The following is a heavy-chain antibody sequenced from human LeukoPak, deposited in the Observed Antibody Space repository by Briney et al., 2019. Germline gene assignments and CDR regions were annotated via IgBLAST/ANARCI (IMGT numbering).Heavy chain of an antibody. Sequence: SETLSHTCTVSGGSTSSGSYYWSWIRQPAGKGLEWTGRIYTSGSTNYNPSLKSRVTISVDTSKNQFSLKLSSVTAADTAVYYCARDSVAGTRAGGYYYYGMDVWGQGTTVTVSS. J-gene: IGHJ6*02. V-gene: IGHV4-61*02. CDR1: GGSTSSGSYY. CDR2: IYTSGST. D-gene: IGHD6-19*01. CDR3: ARDSVAGTRAGGYYYYGMDV.